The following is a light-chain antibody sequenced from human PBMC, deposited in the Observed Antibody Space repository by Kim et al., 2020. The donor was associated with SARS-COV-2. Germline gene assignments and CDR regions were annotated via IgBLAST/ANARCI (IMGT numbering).Light chain of an antibody. J-gene: IGKJ5*01. Sequence: EIFLTQSPGTLSLSPGERATLSCRASQSVSSNYLAWHQQRPGQAPRLLIYGASSRATGIPDRFSGSGSGTDFTLTISRLEPEDFAMYYCQQYGTTLVTFGQGTRLEIK. CDR2: GAS. V-gene: IGKV3-20*01. CDR1: QSVSSNY. CDR3: QQYGTTLVT.